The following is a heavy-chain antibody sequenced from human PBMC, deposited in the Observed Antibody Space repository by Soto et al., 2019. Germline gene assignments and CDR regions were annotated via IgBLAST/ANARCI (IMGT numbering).Heavy chain of an antibody. Sequence: PGGSLRLSCAASGFTFSSYSMNWVRQAPGRGLEWVSSISSSSSYIYYADSVKGRFTISRDNAKNSLYLQMNSLRAEDTAVYYCARVIVGATVDYWGQGTLVTVSS. CDR2: ISSSSSYI. J-gene: IGHJ4*02. D-gene: IGHD1-26*01. V-gene: IGHV3-21*01. CDR1: GFTFSSYS. CDR3: ARVIVGATVDY.